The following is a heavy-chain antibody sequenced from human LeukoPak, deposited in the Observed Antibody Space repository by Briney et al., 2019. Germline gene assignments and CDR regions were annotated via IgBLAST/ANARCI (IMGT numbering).Heavy chain of an antibody. CDR2: INHSGST. D-gene: IGHD5-12*01. J-gene: IGHJ5*02. Sequence: PSETLSLTCAVYGGSFSGYYWSWIRQPPGKGLEWIGEINHSGSTNYNPSLKSRVTISVDTSKNQFSLKLSSVTAADTAVYYCARVEDSGYDYRGWFDPWGQGTLVTVSS. V-gene: IGHV4-34*01. CDR3: ARVEDSGYDYRGWFDP. CDR1: GGSFSGYY.